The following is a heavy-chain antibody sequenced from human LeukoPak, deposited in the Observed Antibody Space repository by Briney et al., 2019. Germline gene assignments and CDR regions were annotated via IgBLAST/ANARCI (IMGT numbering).Heavy chain of an antibody. CDR1: GFTFRNYW. CDR2: IKQDGGQK. V-gene: IGHV3-7*05. D-gene: IGHD6-6*01. Sequence: GGSLRLSCATSGFTFRNYWMSWVRQAPGKGLQWVANIKQDGGQKYYVDSVKGRFTISRDNAKNSLFLQMDSLRVEDTAVYYCAKVIAARPAWGQGILVTVSS. CDR3: AKVIAARPA. J-gene: IGHJ5*02.